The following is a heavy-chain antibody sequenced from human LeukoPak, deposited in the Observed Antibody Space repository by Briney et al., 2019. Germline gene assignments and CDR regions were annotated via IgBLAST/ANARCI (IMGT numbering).Heavy chain of an antibody. Sequence: GGSLRLSCAASGFTFSDYYMSWIRQAPGKGLEWVAVIWYDGSNKYYADSVKGRFTISRDNSKNTLYLQMNSLRAEDTAVYYCAKDSTGGIGAFDIWGQGTMVTVSS. V-gene: IGHV3-33*06. CDR3: AKDSTGGIGAFDI. J-gene: IGHJ3*02. CDR2: IWYDGSNK. CDR1: GFTFSDYY. D-gene: IGHD1-26*01.